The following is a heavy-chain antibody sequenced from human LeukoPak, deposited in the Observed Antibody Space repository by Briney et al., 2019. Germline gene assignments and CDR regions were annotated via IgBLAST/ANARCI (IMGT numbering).Heavy chain of an antibody. Sequence: GGSLRLSCAASGFTLSDYYMTWIRQAPGKGLEWVSYISSSGNTISYTDSVKGRFLISRDNAKNSLYLQIDSLRDEDTAVYYCAKTPITWYYFDYWGQGTLVTVSS. CDR2: ISSSGNTI. J-gene: IGHJ4*02. V-gene: IGHV3-11*01. CDR3: AKTPITWYYFDY. D-gene: IGHD3-16*01. CDR1: GFTLSDYY.